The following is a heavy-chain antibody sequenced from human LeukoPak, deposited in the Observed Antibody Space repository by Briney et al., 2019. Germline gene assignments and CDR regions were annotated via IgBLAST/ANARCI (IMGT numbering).Heavy chain of an antibody. V-gene: IGHV3-7*04. J-gene: IGHJ3*02. CDR3: ARGPHI. CDR2: INQDGSER. CDR1: GFTFSSYW. Sequence: GGSLRLSCAASGFTFSSYWMSWVRQSPGKGLEWVANINQDGSERYYVDSLKGRFSISRDNARNSMYLQMNNLRAEDTAVYYCARGPHIWGQGTMVTVSS.